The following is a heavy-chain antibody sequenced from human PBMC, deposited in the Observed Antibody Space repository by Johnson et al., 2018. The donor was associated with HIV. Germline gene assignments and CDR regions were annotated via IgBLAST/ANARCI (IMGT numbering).Heavy chain of an antibody. CDR2: IYSGGST. CDR1: GFTVSNYY. V-gene: IGHV3-66*01. J-gene: IGHJ3*02. Sequence: VQLVESGGGVVQPGGSLRLSCAASGFTVSNYYMTWVRQSPGKGLEWVSVIYSGGSTYYADSVKGRFTISRDNSKNTLYLQMNSLRAEDTAVYYCAKGLAAFFAFDIWGQGTMVTVSS. D-gene: IGHD3-3*01. CDR3: AKGLAAFFAFDI.